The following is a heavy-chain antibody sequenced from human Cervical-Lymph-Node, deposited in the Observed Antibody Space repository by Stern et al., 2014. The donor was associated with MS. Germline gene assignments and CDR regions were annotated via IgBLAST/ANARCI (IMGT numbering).Heavy chain of an antibody. Sequence: EQLVESGGDVVQPGRSLRLSCAASGFTFSSYGMHWVRQAPGKGLEWVTVISYDGNHKYDAASVKGRFTISRDNSKNTLHLQMNSVTPDDTAIYYCARDYEDTSMLFDHWGQGTLVTVSS. J-gene: IGHJ4*02. CDR2: ISYDGNHK. CDR3: ARDYEDTSMLFDH. D-gene: IGHD2-8*01. CDR1: GFTFSSYG. V-gene: IGHV3-30*03.